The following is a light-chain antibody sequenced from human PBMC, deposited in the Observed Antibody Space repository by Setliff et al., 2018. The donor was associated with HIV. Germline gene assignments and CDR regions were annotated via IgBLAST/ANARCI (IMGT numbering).Light chain of an antibody. J-gene: IGLJ1*01. CDR2: DVN. CDR1: SSDVGAYNY. Sequence: QSALAQPPSASGSPGQSVTISCTGTSSDVGAYNYVSWYQQHPGKAPKLMIYDVNKRPSGVPDRFSGSKSGNTASLTVSELQAEDEADYYCSSYAGNNKGVFGTGTKVTVL. V-gene: IGLV2-8*01. CDR3: SSYAGNNKGV.